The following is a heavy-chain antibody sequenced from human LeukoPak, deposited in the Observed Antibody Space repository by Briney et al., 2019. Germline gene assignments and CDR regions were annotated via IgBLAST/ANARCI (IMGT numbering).Heavy chain of an antibody. CDR1: RFIFYNYA. J-gene: IGHJ3*01. V-gene: IGHV3-23*01. CDR2: IGGSGEST. Sequence: GGSLRLSCAASRFIFYNYAMSWVRQAPGKGLEWVSNIGGSGESTYYADSVKGRFTISRDNSKNTVFLQMNSLSRDDTAVYYCARRGGSNGWGAFDVWGQGTTITVSS. D-gene: IGHD2-8*01. CDR3: ARRGGSNGWGAFDV.